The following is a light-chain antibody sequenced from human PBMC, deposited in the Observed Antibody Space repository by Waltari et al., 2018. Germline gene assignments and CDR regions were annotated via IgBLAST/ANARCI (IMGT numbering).Light chain of an antibody. V-gene: IGLV2-14*01. CDR1: PSDIGLYDY. CDR2: DVT. J-gene: IGLJ2*01. CDR3: SAYTGGSTLVV. Sequence: QSALTQPASVSGSPGQSITISCTGTPSDIGLYDYVSWYQQRPGKAPKLMIFDVTKRPSGVSNRFSGSKSGDTASLTISGLQAEDEADDYCSAYTGGSTLVVFGGGTKVIVL.